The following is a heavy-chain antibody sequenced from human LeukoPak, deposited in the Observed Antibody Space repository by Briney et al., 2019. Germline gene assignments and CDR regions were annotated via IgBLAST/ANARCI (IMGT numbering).Heavy chain of an antibody. D-gene: IGHD3-10*01. Sequence: PSETLSLTCTVSGGSISSYYWGWIRQPPGKGLEWIGSIYYSGSTYYNPSLKSRVTISVDTSKNQFSLKLSSVTAADTAVYYCARLSASGSPYAFDIWGQGTMVTVSS. V-gene: IGHV4-39*01. J-gene: IGHJ3*02. CDR3: ARLSASGSPYAFDI. CDR1: GGSISSYY. CDR2: IYYSGST.